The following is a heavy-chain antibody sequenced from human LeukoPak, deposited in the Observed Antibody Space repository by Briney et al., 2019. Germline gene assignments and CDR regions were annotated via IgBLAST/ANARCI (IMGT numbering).Heavy chain of an antibody. CDR3: ARAVHYYDSSGFALDI. V-gene: IGHV3-48*02. CDR1: GFTFDDYA. J-gene: IGHJ3*02. CDR2: ISSSSSTI. Sequence: PGGSLRLSCAASGFTFDDYAMHWVRQAPGKGLEWVSYISSSSSTIYYADSVKGRFTISRDNAKNSLYLQMNSLRDEDTAVYYCARAVHYYDSSGFALDIWGQGTMVTVSS. D-gene: IGHD3-22*01.